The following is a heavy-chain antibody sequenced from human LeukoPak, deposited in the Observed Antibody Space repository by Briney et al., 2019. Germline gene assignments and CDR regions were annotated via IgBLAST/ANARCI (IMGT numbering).Heavy chain of an antibody. D-gene: IGHD3-16*01. V-gene: IGHV4-30-4*01. J-gene: IGHJ6*02. Sequence: SQTLSLTCTVSGGSISSGDYYWSWIRQPPGKGLEWIGYIYYSGSTYYNPSLKSRVTISVDTSKNQFSLKLSSVTAADTAVYYCARDVMLRGYYYGMDVWGQGTTVTVSS. CDR2: IYYSGST. CDR1: GGSISSGDYY. CDR3: ARDVMLRGYYYGMDV.